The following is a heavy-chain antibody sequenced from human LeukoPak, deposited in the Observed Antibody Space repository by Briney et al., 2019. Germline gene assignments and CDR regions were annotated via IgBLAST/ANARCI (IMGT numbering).Heavy chain of an antibody. CDR2: IYGGGSI. CDR3: ARDLASNTGWEFDY. Sequence: GGSLRLSCAASGFTVSSNYMNWVRQAPGKGLEWVSLIYGGGSIYYADSVKGRFTISRDNSKNTLYLQMNSLRAEDTAVYYCARDLASNTGWEFDYWGQGTLVTVSS. J-gene: IGHJ4*02. CDR1: GFTVSSNY. D-gene: IGHD6-19*01. V-gene: IGHV3-53*01.